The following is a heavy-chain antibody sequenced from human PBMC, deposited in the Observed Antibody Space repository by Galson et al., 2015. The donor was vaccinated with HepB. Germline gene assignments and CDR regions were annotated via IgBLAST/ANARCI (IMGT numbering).Heavy chain of an antibody. CDR2: ISYDGSNK. J-gene: IGHJ6*02. CDR1: GFTFSSYG. CDR3: AKEVLDRYYYYGMDV. Sequence: SLRLSCAASGFTFSSYGMHWVRQAPGKGLEWVAVISYDGSNKYYADSVKGRFTISRDNSKNTLYLQMNSLRAEDTAVYYCAKEVLDRYYYYGMDVWGQGTTVTGSS. V-gene: IGHV3-30*18.